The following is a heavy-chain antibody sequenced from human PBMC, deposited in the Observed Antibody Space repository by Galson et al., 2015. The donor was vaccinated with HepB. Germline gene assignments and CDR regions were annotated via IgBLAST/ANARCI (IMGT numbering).Heavy chain of an antibody. Sequence: SVKVSCKASGCNFLTYALNWARQAPGQGLEWIGWINTNTGDSLHAQGYTGRFVFSLDTSVSTAYLEVSSLQADDTAVYYCARAPLCGSSSRYALDSWGQGTLVTVSS. CDR1: GCNFLTYA. J-gene: IGHJ4*02. CDR3: ARAPLCGSSSRYALDS. CDR2: INTNTGDS. V-gene: IGHV7-4-1*02. D-gene: IGHD2-2*01.